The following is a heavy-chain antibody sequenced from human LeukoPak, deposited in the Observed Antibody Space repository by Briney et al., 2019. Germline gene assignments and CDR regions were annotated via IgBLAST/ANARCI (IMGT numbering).Heavy chain of an antibody. CDR3: ARALIAAAGVDWFDP. D-gene: IGHD6-13*01. CDR2: IYYSGST. J-gene: IGHJ5*02. Sequence: SETLSLTCTVSGGSISSSSYYWGWIRQPPGKGLEWIGYIYYSGSTNYNPSLKSRVTISVDTSKNQFSLKLSSVTAADTAVYYCARALIAAAGVDWFDPWGQGTLVTVSS. CDR1: GGSISSSSYY. V-gene: IGHV4-39*07.